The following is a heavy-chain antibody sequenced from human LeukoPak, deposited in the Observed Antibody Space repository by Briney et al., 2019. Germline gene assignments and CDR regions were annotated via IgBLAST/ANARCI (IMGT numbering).Heavy chain of an antibody. CDR2: IRQDGSDK. J-gene: IGHJ6*02. CDR3: AKVLLARAYYYGMDV. Sequence: GGSLRLSCAASEFTFSSYSMNWVRQAPGKGLEWVANIRQDGSDKYYMDSVKGRFTISRDNAKNSVYLQMNSLRVEDTAVYYCAKVLLARAYYYGMDVWGQGTTVTVSS. D-gene: IGHD2-15*01. CDR1: EFTFSSYS. V-gene: IGHV3-7*03.